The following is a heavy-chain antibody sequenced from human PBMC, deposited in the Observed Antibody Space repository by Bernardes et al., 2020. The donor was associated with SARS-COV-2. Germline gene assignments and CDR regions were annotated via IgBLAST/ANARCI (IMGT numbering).Heavy chain of an antibody. V-gene: IGHV4-39*01. Sequence: SETLSLTCTVSGDSVSSSSYFWGWIRQPPGKGLEWIGSIYSGGITYYNPSLKSRATISVDTSKNQFSLQLTSVTAADTAMYYCALTPVTMILVVITYYYFDLWGRGTLVTVSS. CDR1: GDSVSSSSYF. CDR2: IYSGGIT. CDR3: ALTPVTMILVVITYYYFDL. D-gene: IGHD3-22*01. J-gene: IGHJ2*01.